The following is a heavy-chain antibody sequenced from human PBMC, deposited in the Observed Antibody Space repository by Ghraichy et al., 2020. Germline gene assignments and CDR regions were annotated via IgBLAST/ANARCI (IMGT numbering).Heavy chain of an antibody. Sequence: GGSLRLSCAASGFTFSSYAMSWVRQAPGKGLEWVSAISGSGGSTYYADSVKGRFTISRDNSKNTLYLQMNSLRAEDTAVYYCAKGPQPGFGELLLGYFDYWGQGTLVTVSS. J-gene: IGHJ4*02. CDR3: AKGPQPGFGELLLGYFDY. CDR1: GFTFSSYA. CDR2: ISGSGGST. V-gene: IGHV3-23*01. D-gene: IGHD3-10*01.